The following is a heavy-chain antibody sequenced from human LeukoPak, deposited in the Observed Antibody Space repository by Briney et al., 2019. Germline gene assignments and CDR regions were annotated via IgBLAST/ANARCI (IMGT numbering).Heavy chain of an antibody. D-gene: IGHD4-17*01. CDR3: VRLTTMTTTGGPFDY. Sequence: PGGSLRLSCAASGFTFSSYEMNWVRQAPGKGLEWVSYITSSGNTIYYADSVKGRFTISRDNAKNSLYLQMNSLRAEDTAVYYCVRLTTMTTTGGPFDYWGQGTLVTVSS. CDR2: ITSSGNTI. J-gene: IGHJ4*02. V-gene: IGHV3-48*03. CDR1: GFTFSSYE.